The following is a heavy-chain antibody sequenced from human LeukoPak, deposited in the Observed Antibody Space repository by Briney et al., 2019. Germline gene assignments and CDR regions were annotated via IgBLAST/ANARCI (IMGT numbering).Heavy chain of an antibody. CDR3: AKDYCRDGNCPFPFLDS. D-gene: IGHD2-15*01. CDR2: IWYDGSNK. Sequence: GGSLRLSCAASGFTFSSYGMHWVRQAPGKGLEWVAVIWYDGSNKYYADSVKGRFTISRDNSKNTLYLQMSSLRAEDTATYYCAKDYCRDGNCPFPFLDSWGQGTLVTVSS. V-gene: IGHV3-33*06. CDR1: GFTFSSYG. J-gene: IGHJ4*02.